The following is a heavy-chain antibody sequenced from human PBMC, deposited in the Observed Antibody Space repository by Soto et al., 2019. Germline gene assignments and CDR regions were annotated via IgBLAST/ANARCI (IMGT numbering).Heavy chain of an antibody. CDR3: ARAVVVAATLIWFDP. V-gene: IGHV4-30-4*01. CDR2: IYYSGST. CDR1: GGSISSGDYY. Sequence: QVQLQESGPGLVKPSQTLSLTCTVSGGSISSGDYYWSWIRQPPGKGLEWIGYIYYSGSTYYNPSLTSRVTISVDTSKNQFSLKLSSVTAADTAVYYCARAVVVAATLIWFDPWGQGTLVTVSS. J-gene: IGHJ5*02. D-gene: IGHD2-15*01.